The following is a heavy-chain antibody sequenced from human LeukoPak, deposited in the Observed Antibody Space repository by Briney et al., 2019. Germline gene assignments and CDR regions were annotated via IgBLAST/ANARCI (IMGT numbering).Heavy chain of an antibody. V-gene: IGHV3-23*01. Sequence: GGSLRLSCAASGFTFSNYAMSWVRQAPGKGLEWVSAISGNGVSPYYADSVRGRFTVSRDNSKNTLDLHMSSLRADDTAVYYCAKPDYGDYVGYWGQGTLVTVSS. J-gene: IGHJ4*02. CDR2: ISGNGVSP. CDR1: GFTFSNYA. CDR3: AKPDYGDYVGY. D-gene: IGHD4-17*01.